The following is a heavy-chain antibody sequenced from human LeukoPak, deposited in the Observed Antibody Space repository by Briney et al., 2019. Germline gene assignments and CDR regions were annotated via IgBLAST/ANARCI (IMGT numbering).Heavy chain of an antibody. CDR2: MYDSGST. D-gene: IGHD6-19*01. J-gene: IGHJ3*02. Sequence: PETLSLTCTVSGGSISSYYWSWIRQPPGKGLEWIGYMYDSGSTHYNPSLKSRVTISVDTSKNQFSLKLRSVTAADTAVYYCARHSGQTGGAFGIWGQETMVSPSS. V-gene: IGHV4-59*08. CDR1: GGSISSYY. CDR3: ARHSGQTGGAFGI.